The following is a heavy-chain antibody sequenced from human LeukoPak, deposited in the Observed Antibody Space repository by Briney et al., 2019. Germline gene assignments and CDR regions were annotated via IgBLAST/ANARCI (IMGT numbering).Heavy chain of an antibody. V-gene: IGHV3-48*01. J-gene: IGHJ6*03. D-gene: IGHD2-2*01. CDR2: ISSNGTTR. CDR1: GFTFSTYS. Sequence: GSLRLSCAASGFTFSTYSMNWVRQAPGKGLEWVSYISSNGTTRYYADSVKGRFTISRDNAKNSLYLQLNSLRAEDTAVYYCAGDAIMDVWGKGTTVTVSS. CDR3: AGDAIMDV.